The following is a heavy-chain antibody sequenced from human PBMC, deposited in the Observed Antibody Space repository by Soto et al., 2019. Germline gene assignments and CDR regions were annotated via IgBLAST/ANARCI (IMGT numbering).Heavy chain of an antibody. J-gene: IGHJ2*01. CDR3: ARDRAALGAWYFDL. CDR1: GGSISSGGYS. CDR2: IYHSGST. D-gene: IGHD2-15*01. Sequence: PSETLSLTCAVSGGSISSGGYSWSWIRQPPGKGLEWIGYIYHSGSTYYNPSLKSRVTISVDRSKNQFSLKLSSVTAADTAVYYCARDRAALGAWYFDLWGRGTLVTVSS. V-gene: IGHV4-30-2*01.